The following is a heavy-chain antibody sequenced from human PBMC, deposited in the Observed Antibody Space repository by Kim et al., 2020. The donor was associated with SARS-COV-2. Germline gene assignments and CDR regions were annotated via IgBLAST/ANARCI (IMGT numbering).Heavy chain of an antibody. Sequence: GGSLRLSCAASGFTFSNAWMSWVRQAPGKGLEWVGRIKSKTDGGTTDYAAPVKGRFTISRDDSKNTLYLQMNSLKTEDTAVYYCTTEERGDIVVVPAASPNGVGLYYYGMDVWGQGTTVTVSS. CDR1: GFTFSNAW. V-gene: IGHV3-15*01. CDR2: IKSKTDGGTT. J-gene: IGHJ6*02. D-gene: IGHD2-2*01. CDR3: TTEERGDIVVVPAASPNGVGLYYYGMDV.